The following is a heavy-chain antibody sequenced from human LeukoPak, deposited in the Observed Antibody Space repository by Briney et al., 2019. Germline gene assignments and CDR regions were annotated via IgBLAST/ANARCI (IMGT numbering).Heavy chain of an antibody. V-gene: IGHV3-21*01. CDR3: ARKTDSGGQGDY. J-gene: IGHJ4*02. Sequence: PGGSLRLSCVVSGFTFSSYSMNWVRQAPGKGLEWVSSITSSSSYIYYTDSVKGRFTISRDNSKNTLYLQMNSLRAEDTAVYYCARKTDSGGQGDYWGPGTLVTVSS. CDR2: ITSSSSYI. D-gene: IGHD3-22*01. CDR1: GFTFSSYS.